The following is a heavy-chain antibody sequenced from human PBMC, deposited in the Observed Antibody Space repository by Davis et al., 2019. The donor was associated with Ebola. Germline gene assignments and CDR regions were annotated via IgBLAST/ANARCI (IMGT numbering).Heavy chain of an antibody. CDR1: GFTFSNSA. CDR3: AKVGGSGTY. CDR2: ISGSGGST. V-gene: IGHV3-23*01. D-gene: IGHD3-10*01. J-gene: IGHJ4*02. Sequence: GESLKISCAASGFTFSNSAMSWVRQAPGKGLEWVSTISGSGGSTYYADSVKGRFTISRENYKNTLYLQMNSLRAEDTAVYYCAKVGGSGTYWGQGILVTVSS.